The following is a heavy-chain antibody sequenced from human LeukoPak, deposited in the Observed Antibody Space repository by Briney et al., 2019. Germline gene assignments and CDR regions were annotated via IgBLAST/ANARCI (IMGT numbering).Heavy chain of an antibody. CDR2: IITIFGTT. J-gene: IGHJ6*04. D-gene: IGHD2-2*01. Sequence: GASVKASCKASGGTFSSYAISWVRQGPGQGLELMGGIITIFGTTNYAQEFQGKVRITADESTCTAYMELKRLRSEDTAVYCCARGRRYCSSTSCYPGYYGMDVWGKGTTVNGSS. CDR3: ARGRRYCSSTSCYPGYYGMDV. CDR1: GGTFSSYA. V-gene: IGHV1-69*13.